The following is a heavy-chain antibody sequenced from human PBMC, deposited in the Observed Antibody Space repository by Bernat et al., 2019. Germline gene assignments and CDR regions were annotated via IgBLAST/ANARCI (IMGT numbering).Heavy chain of an antibody. CDR2: ISDDGSNK. CDR1: GFTFSSYA. D-gene: IGHD1-20*01. J-gene: IGHJ3*02. V-gene: IGHV3-30-3*01. Sequence: QVQLVESGGGVVQPGRSLRLSCAASGFTFSSYAMHWVRQAPGKGLEWVAVISDDGSNKYYADSVKSRFTISRDKSKNTLYLRMNSLRTEDTAVYYWARGEYNGNDGDDAFDIWGQGTMVTVSS. CDR3: ARGEYNGNDGDDAFDI.